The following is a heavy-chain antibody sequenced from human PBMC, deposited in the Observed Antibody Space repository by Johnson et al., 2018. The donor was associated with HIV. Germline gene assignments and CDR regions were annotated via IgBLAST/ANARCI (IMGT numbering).Heavy chain of an antibody. D-gene: IGHD6-6*01. Sequence: HVQLVESGGGVVQPGRSLRLSCAASGFAFSSYAMHWVRQAPGKGLEWVAVISYDGKNNYYTGSVKGRFTISRDNAENSLYLQMNSLRVDDTAVYYCARDPGPGSSSHERSWGGFDLWGQGTMVAVSS. J-gene: IGHJ3*01. CDR3: ARDPGPGSSSHERSWGGFDL. V-gene: IGHV3-30*04. CDR1: GFAFSSYA. CDR2: ISYDGKNN.